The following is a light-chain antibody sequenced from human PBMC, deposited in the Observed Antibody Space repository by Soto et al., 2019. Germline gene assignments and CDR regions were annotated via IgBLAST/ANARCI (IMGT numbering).Light chain of an antibody. CDR2: AAS. CDR1: QSIRIN. CDR3: QQSYSTPYT. V-gene: IGKV1-39*01. Sequence: DIQMTQSPSSLSASVGDKFTITCRASQSIRINLNWYQQKPGKAPKLLIYAASSLQSGVPSRFSGSGSGTDFTLTISSLQAEDFATYYCQQSYSTPYTFGQGTTLEIK. J-gene: IGKJ2*01.